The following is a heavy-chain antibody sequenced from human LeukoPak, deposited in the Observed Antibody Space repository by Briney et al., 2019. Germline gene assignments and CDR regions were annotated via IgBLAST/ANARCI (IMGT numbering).Heavy chain of an antibody. CDR3: ARDSSGYQ. CDR2: IKEDGSEK. CDR1: GVTFSTNW. V-gene: IGHV3-7*01. J-gene: IGHJ4*02. Sequence: GGSLRLSCAASGVTFSTNWMSWVRQAPGKGLEWVANIKEDGSEKYYGDSVKGRFTISRDNDNNSLYLQMNSLRAEDTAVYYCARDSSGYQWGQGTLVTVSS. D-gene: IGHD3-22*01.